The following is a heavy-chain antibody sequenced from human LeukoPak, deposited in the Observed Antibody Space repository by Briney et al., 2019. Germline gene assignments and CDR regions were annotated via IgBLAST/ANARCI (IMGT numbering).Heavy chain of an antibody. CDR3: VKGTRGITMVRGALDY. Sequence: GGSLRLSCAASGFTFSSYSMNWVRQAPGKGLEYVSAISSNGGSTYYADSVKGRFTISRDNSKNTLYLQMSSLRAEDTAVYYCVKGTRGITMVRGALDYWGQGTLVTVSS. V-gene: IGHV3-64D*06. J-gene: IGHJ4*02. CDR1: GFTFSSYS. D-gene: IGHD3-10*01. CDR2: ISSNGGST.